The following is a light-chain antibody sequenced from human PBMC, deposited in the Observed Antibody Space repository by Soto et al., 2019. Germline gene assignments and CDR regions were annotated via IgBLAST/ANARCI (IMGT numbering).Light chain of an antibody. Sequence: QSVLTQPASVSGSPGQSITISCAGTSSDVGGYNHVSWYQHRPGNAPKRIIYEVTKRPSGVSNRFSGSKSGDTASLTISGLQAEDEADYYCSSYTSSSTRVFGTGTKVTVL. CDR1: SSDVGGYNH. CDR2: EVT. J-gene: IGLJ1*01. CDR3: SSYTSSSTRV. V-gene: IGLV2-14*01.